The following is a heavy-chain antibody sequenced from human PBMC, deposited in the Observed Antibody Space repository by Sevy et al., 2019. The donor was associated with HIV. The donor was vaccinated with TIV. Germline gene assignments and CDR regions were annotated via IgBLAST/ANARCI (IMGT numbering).Heavy chain of an antibody. J-gene: IGHJ5*02. CDR1: GYSFTTYA. V-gene: IGHV1-18*01. CDR3: ARVFGGRLYNGRFDP. CDR2: ISPFHGNT. D-gene: IGHD3-16*01. Sequence: ASVKVSCKASGYSFTTYAITWVRQAPGQGLEWMGWISPFHGNTNYAQKLQGRVSMTTDTSTSTAYMELTSRRSDDTAVYYCARVFGGRLYNGRFDPWGQGTLVTVSS.